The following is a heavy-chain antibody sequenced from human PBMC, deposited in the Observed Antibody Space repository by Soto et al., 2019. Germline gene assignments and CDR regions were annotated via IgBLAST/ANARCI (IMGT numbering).Heavy chain of an antibody. CDR1: RFTFSGYW. Sequence: EVQLVESGGDLVQPGGSLRLSCADSRFTFSGYWTYWVRQAPGKGLYCVANIKEDGSEKNYVDSVRGRFTISRDNAKNSLYLQMNSLRAEDTAVYYCARGARIWGQGTMVTVS. J-gene: IGHJ3*02. V-gene: IGHV3-7*01. CDR3: ARGARI. CDR2: IKEDGSEK.